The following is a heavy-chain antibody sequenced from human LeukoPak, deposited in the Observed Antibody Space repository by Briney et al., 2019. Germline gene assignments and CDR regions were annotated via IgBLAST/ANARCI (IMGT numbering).Heavy chain of an antibody. CDR3: AGEVRGVIDY. CDR2: IYYSGST. Sequence: SETLSLTCTVSGGSISSSSYYWGWIRQPPGKGLEWIGSIYYSGSTYYNPSLKSRVTISVDTSKNQFSLKLSSVTAADTAVYYCAGEVRGVIDYWGQGTLVTVSS. V-gene: IGHV4-39*07. CDR1: GGSISSSSYY. J-gene: IGHJ4*02. D-gene: IGHD3-10*01.